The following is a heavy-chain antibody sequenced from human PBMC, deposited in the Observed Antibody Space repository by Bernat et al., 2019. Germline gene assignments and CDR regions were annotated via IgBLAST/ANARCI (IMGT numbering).Heavy chain of an antibody. J-gene: IGHJ6*02. CDR1: GFTFSSYG. Sequence: QVQLVESGGGVVQPGRSLRLSCAASGFTFSSYGMHWVRQAPGKGLEWVAVIWYDGSNKYYADSVKGRFTISRDNSKNTLYLQMNSLRAEDTAVYYWAGGLYDNGWGSYSWGQGTTVTVSS. CDR2: IWYDGSNK. V-gene: IGHV3-33*01. CDR3: AGGLYDNGWGSYS. D-gene: IGHD3-16*01.